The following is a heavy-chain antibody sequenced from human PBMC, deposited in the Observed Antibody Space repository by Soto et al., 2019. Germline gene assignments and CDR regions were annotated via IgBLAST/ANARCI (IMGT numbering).Heavy chain of an antibody. CDR1: GFTFSSYT. CDR2: IIGSGTTT. CDR3: AKKGSPSGDHKNWYFEL. J-gene: IGHJ2*01. V-gene: IGHV3-23*01. D-gene: IGHD1-26*01. Sequence: EVQLLESGGGLVQPGGSLRLSCAASGFTFSSYTMTWVRQAPGKGLEWISVIIGSGTTTYYADSVKGRFPISRDNSKTTLDLQMNGLRAEDTAVYYCAKKGSPSGDHKNWYFELWGRGALVTVSS.